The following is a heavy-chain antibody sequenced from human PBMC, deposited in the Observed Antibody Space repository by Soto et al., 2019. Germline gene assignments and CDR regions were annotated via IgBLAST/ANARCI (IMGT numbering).Heavy chain of an antibody. D-gene: IGHD2-15*01. V-gene: IGHV2-5*02. CDR2: IYWDDGK. CDR1: GFSLSTSGVG. Sequence: QITLKESGPPLVKPTQTLTLTCTFSGFSLSTSGVGVGCIRQPPGKALEWLALIYWDDGKRYSPSLKSRLTITTGISKSQVVLTMTSIAPVDTAAFYCAHKGGRDSEYWGQGTLVIVSS. J-gene: IGHJ4*02. CDR3: AHKGGRDSEY.